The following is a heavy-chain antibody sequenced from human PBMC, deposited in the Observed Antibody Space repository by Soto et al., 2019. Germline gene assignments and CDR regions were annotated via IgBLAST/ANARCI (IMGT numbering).Heavy chain of an antibody. CDR1: GGSFSGYY. Sequence: SETLSLTCAVYGGSFSGYYWSWIRQPPGKGLEWIGEINHSGSTNYNPSLKSRVTISVDTSKNQFSLKLSSVTAADTAVYYCARGRTLLSIAAAGTSGFDYWGQGTLVTVSS. J-gene: IGHJ4*02. CDR2: INHSGST. CDR3: ARGRTLLSIAAAGTSGFDY. V-gene: IGHV4-34*01. D-gene: IGHD6-13*01.